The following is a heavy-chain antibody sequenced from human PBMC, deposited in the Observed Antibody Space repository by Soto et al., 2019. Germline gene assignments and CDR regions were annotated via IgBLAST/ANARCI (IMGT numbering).Heavy chain of an antibody. CDR1: GFSFSTYS. D-gene: IGHD6-6*01. J-gene: IGHJ6*02. CDR2: ISSRSYTI. V-gene: IGHV3-48*02. Sequence: EVQLVESGGGLVQPGGSLRLSCAASGFSFSTYSMNWVRQAPGKGLEWVSYISSRSYTIYYIDSVKGRFTISRDKVKSSLYLQMNSLRDEDTAVYYCARGGSSSDNGMDVWGQGTTVTVSS. CDR3: ARGGSSSDNGMDV.